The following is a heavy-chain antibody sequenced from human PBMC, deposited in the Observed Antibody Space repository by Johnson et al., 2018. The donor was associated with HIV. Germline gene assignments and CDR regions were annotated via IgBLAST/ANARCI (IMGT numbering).Heavy chain of an antibody. CDR3: ASCEYSSPRGAFDI. CDR2: IKQDGSEK. D-gene: IGHD6-6*01. J-gene: IGHJ3*02. V-gene: IGHV3-7*05. Sequence: VQLVESGGGLVQPGGSLRLSCAASGFTFSSYWMSWVRQAPGKGLEWVANIKQDGSEKYYVDSVKGRFTISRDNAKNSLYLQMNSLRAEDTAVYYCASCEYSSPRGAFDIWGQGTRVTVSS. CDR1: GFTFSSYW.